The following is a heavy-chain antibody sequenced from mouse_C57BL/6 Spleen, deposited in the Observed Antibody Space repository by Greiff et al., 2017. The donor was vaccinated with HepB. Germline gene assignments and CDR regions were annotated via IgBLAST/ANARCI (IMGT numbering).Heavy chain of an antibody. CDR1: GYTFTDYY. V-gene: IGHV1-19*01. CDR2: INPYNGGT. CDR3: ARPAQATGDY. Sequence: EVQLQQSGPVLVKPGASVKMSCKASGYTFTDYYMNWVKQSHGKSLEWIGVINPYNGGTSYNQKFKGKATLTVDKSSSTAYMELNSLPSEDSAVYYCARPAQATGDYWGQGTTLTVSS. J-gene: IGHJ2*01. D-gene: IGHD3-2*02.